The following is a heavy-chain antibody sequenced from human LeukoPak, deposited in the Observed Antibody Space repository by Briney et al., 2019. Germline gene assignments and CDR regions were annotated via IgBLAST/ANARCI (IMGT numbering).Heavy chain of an antibody. CDR1: GFTFSSYW. CDR3: ARVRGGLVPTAMGLDY. CDR2: IKQDGSEE. V-gene: IGHV3-7*01. Sequence: GGSLRLSCAASGFTFSSYWMTWVRQAPGKGLEWVANIKQDGSEEYYVDSVKGRFTISRDNAKNSLYLQMNSLRAEDTALYYCARVRGGLVPTAMGLDYWGQGALVTVSS. J-gene: IGHJ4*02. D-gene: IGHD2-2*01.